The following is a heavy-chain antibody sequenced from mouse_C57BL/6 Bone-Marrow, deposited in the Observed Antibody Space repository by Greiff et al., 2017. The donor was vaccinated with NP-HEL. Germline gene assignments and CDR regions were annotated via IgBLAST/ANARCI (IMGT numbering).Heavy chain of an antibody. Sequence: QVQLQQPGAELVKPGASVKMSCKASGYTFTSYWITWVKQRPGQGLDWIGDIYPGSGSTNYNEKFKSKATLTVDTSSSTAYMQLSSLTSEDSAVYYCAREEDGYAMDYWGQGTSVTVSS. CDR3: AREEDGYAMDY. CDR2: IYPGSGST. CDR1: GYTFTSYW. V-gene: IGHV1-55*01. J-gene: IGHJ4*01. D-gene: IGHD2-3*01.